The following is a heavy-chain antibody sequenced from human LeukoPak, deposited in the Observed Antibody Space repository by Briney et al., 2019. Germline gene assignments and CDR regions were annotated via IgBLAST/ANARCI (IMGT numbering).Heavy chain of an antibody. CDR3: ARVLARGMAVAGDAFDI. J-gene: IGHJ3*02. CDR2: IYYSGST. CDR1: GDSISDYY. Sequence: PSETLSLTCTVSGDSISDYYWSWIRQPPGKGLEWIGYIYYSGSTHYIPSLKSRVTISVDTSKNQFSLKLSSVTAADTAVYYCARVLARGMAVAGDAFDIWGQGTMVTVSS. D-gene: IGHD6-19*01. V-gene: IGHV4-59*01.